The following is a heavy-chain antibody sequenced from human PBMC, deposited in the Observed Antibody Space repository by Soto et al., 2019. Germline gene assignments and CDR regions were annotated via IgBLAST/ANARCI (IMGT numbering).Heavy chain of an antibody. CDR1: DESFSPSF. Sequence: PSETPSLTCAVYDESFSPSFCSWIRQPSGKGLEWIGEINRSGGTIYNPSLKSRVTISGDTSNNQFSLKLSSVTAADTAVYYCARSVTPWGQGTLVTVSS. CDR3: ARSVTP. CDR2: INRSGGT. V-gene: IGHV4-34*01. D-gene: IGHD3-10*01. J-gene: IGHJ5*02.